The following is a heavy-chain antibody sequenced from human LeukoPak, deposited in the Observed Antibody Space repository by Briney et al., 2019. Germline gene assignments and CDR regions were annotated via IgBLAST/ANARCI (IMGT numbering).Heavy chain of an antibody. Sequence: GGSLRLSCAASGFTFSSFGMHWVRQAPGKGLEWVAVIWYDGSNKYYADSVKGRFTISRDNSKNTLYLQMNSLRAEDTAVYYCARDALDIVVVPAAIWAPHHDAFDIWGQGTMVTVSS. CDR3: ARDALDIVVVPAAIWAPHHDAFDI. CDR2: IWYDGSNK. CDR1: GFTFSSFG. J-gene: IGHJ3*02. V-gene: IGHV3-33*01. D-gene: IGHD2-2*02.